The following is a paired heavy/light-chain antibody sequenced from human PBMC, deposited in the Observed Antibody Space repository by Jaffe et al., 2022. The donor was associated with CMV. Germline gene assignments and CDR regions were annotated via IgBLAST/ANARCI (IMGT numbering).Heavy chain of an antibody. CDR1: GGSISSSSYY. CDR2: IYYSGST. D-gene: IGHD3-10*02. CDR3: ARLKSGGSSITMFPRLGYYFDY. J-gene: IGHJ4*02. V-gene: IGHV4-39*01. Sequence: QLQLQESGPGLVKPSETLSLTCTVSGGSISSSSYYWGWIRQPPGKGLEWIGSIYYSGSTYYNPSLKSRVTISVDTSKNQFSLKLSSVTAADTAVYYCARLKSGGSSITMFPRLGYYFDYWGQGTLVTVSS.
Light chain of an antibody. CDR1: ALPKQY. Sequence: SYELTQPPSVSVSPGQTARITCSGDALPKQYAYWYQQKPGQAPVLVIYKDSERPSGIPERFSGSSSGTTVTLTISGVQAEDEADYYCQSADSSGTCIFGGGTKLTVL. CDR2: KDS. V-gene: IGLV3-25*03. J-gene: IGLJ2*01. CDR3: QSADSSGTCI.